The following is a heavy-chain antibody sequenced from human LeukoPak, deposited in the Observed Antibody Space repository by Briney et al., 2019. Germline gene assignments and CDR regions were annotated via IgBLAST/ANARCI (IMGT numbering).Heavy chain of an antibody. CDR3: ARPMYYYDSSGSLAV. V-gene: IGHV3-30*03. D-gene: IGHD3-22*01. J-gene: IGHJ6*02. CDR2: MSYDGFNK. CDR1: GFTFSSYA. Sequence: GRSLRLSCAASGFTFSSYAMHWVRQSLGKGLEWVAVMSYDGFNKYYADSVKGRFTISRDNSKNTLYLQMNSLRAEDTAVYYSARPMYYYDSSGSLAVWGQGTTVTVTS.